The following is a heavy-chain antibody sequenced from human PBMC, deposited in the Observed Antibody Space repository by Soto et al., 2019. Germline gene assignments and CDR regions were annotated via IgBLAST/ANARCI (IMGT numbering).Heavy chain of an antibody. CDR3: ATVGVGFGSRGPFDP. CDR1: GYTLTELS. D-gene: IGHD3-10*01. CDR2: FDPEDGET. J-gene: IGHJ5*02. Sequence: ASVKVSCKVSGYTLTELSMHWVRQAPGKGLEWMGGFDPEDGETIYAQKFQGRVTMTADTSTDTAYMELSSLRSEDTAVYYCATVGVGFGSRGPFDPWGQGTLVTVSS. V-gene: IGHV1-24*01.